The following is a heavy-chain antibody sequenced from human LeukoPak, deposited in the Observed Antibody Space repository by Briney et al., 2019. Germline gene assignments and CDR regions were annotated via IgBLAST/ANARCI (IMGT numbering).Heavy chain of an antibody. V-gene: IGHV3-15*01. J-gene: IGHJ3*02. D-gene: IGHD3-9*01. CDR2: IKSKTDGGTR. Sequence: GGSLRLSCAASGFTVSNAWMSWVRQAPGKGLEWVGRIKSKTDGGTRDYASPVKGRFTISRDDSKNTLYLQMNSLKSEDTAVYYCTTGPDILTGILSSGDGFDIWGQGTMVTVSS. CDR3: TTGPDILTGILSSGDGFDI. CDR1: GFTVSNAW.